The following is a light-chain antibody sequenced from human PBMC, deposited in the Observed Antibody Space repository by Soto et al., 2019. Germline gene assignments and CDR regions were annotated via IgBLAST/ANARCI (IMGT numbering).Light chain of an antibody. V-gene: IGKV1-39*01. J-gene: IGKJ1*01. Sequence: DIQMTQSPSSLSASVGDRVTITCRASQSISNYLNWYQQKPGKAPKLLIYAASSLQSGVPSRFSGSGSGTDFTLTISSLQPEDFATYYCPQSYSTPQTFGQGTKVDIK. CDR1: QSISNY. CDR3: PQSYSTPQT. CDR2: AAS.